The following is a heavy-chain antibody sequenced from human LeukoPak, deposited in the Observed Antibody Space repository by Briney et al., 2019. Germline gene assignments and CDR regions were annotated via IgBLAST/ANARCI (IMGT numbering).Heavy chain of an antibody. CDR1: SGSISSGTYY. Sequence: SETLSLTCTVSSGSISSGTYYWGWVRQPPGKGLEWLGRINYSGSTYYNPSLKSRVTISVDTSKNQFSLKLSSVTAADTAVYYCARQDTDSYGYALTLDWFDPWGQGTLVTVSS. V-gene: IGHV4-39*01. D-gene: IGHD5-18*01. J-gene: IGHJ5*02. CDR2: INYSGST. CDR3: ARQDTDSYGYALTLDWFDP.